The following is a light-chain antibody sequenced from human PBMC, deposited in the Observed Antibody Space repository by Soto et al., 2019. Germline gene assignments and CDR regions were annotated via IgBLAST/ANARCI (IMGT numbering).Light chain of an antibody. CDR1: SSDVGARDY. CDR2: DVS. Sequence: QAVVTQPASVSGSPGQSITISCTGTSSDVGARDYVSWYQQHPGKAPKLMIYDVSNRPSGVSNRFSGSKSGNTASLTVSGLQAEDEADYYCNSYAISTDSYVFGTGTKLTVL. J-gene: IGLJ1*01. V-gene: IGLV2-14*01. CDR3: NSYAISTDSYV.